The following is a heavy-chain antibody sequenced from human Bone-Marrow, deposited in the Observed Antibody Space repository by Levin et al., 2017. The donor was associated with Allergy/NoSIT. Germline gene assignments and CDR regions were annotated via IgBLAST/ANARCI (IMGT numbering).Heavy chain of an antibody. CDR2: ISYEGSNT. Sequence: PGGSLRLSCAASGFTFKSYAMHWVRQVPGKGLEWVAIISYEGSNTYYADSVRGRFTISRDDSKNTLYLQMNNVRPEDTAVYYCARVATSHFYYGLCDYWGQGTPVTVSS. D-gene: IGHD3-10*01. J-gene: IGHJ4*02. V-gene: IGHV3-30-3*01. CDR3: ARVATSHFYYGLCDY. CDR1: GFTFKSYA.